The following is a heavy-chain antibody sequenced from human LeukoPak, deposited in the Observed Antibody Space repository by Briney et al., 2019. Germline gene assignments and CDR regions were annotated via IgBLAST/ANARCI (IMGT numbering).Heavy chain of an antibody. Sequence: GALVKVSCKASGYTFTSYTIHWVRQAPGQRLEWMGWINAGNGNTKYSQKFQDRVTITRDTSASTAYMELSSLRSEDTAVYYCARDRGTYYYESSGYLYWGQGTLVTVSS. J-gene: IGHJ4*02. CDR3: ARDRGTYYYESSGYLY. CDR1: GYTFTSYT. V-gene: IGHV1-3*01. D-gene: IGHD3-22*01. CDR2: INAGNGNT.